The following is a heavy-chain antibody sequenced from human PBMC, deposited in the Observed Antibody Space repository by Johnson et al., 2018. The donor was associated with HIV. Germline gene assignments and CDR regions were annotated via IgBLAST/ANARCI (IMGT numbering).Heavy chain of an antibody. CDR1: GFTFSSYA. D-gene: IGHD1-26*01. V-gene: IGHV3-30-3*01. Sequence: QVQLVESGGGVVQPGRSLRLSCAASGFTFSSYAMHWVRQAPGKGLEWVAVISYDGSNKYYTDSVKGRFTISRDNSKNTLYLQMNSLRAEDTAVYYCARPSPSFIGGAIGAFDIWGQGTMVTVSS. CDR3: ARPSPSFIGGAIGAFDI. CDR2: ISYDGSNK. J-gene: IGHJ3*02.